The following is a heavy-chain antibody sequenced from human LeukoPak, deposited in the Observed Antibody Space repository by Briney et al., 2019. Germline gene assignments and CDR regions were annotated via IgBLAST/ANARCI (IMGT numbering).Heavy chain of an antibody. D-gene: IGHD3-16*01. CDR3: AKPRRIQVYDYASQPYYFDY. J-gene: IGHJ4*02. V-gene: IGHV3-30*02. CDR2: IRYDGSNK. CDR1: GFTFSSYG. Sequence: PGGSLRLSCAASGFTFSSYGMHWVRQAPGKGLEWVAFIRYDGSNKYYADSVKGRFTISRDNSKNTLYLQMNSLIAEDTAVYYCAKPRRIQVYDYASQPYYFDYWGQGTLVTVSS.